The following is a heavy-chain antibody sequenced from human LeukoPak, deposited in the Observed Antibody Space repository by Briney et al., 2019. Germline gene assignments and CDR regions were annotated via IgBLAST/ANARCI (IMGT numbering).Heavy chain of an antibody. Sequence: SETLSLTCAVYGGSFSDFYWSWIRQPPGKGLEWIGSIYYSGSTYYNPSLKSRVTISVDTSKNQFSLKLSSVTAADTAVYYCAGHYDSSGYPPYWGQGTLVTVSS. CDR2: IYYSGST. CDR3: AGHYDSSGYPPY. CDR1: GGSFSDFY. V-gene: IGHV4-34*01. D-gene: IGHD3-22*01. J-gene: IGHJ4*02.